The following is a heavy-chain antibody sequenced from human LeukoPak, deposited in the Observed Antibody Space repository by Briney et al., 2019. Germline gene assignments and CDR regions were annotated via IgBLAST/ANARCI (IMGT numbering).Heavy chain of an antibody. Sequence: GGSLRLSCAASGFTFSGYGMHWVRQAPDKGLEWVALISSDGSNRIYADSVKGRFSISRDNSKNTLYLQVNSLRIEDTAVYYCAKDFRVAEELWFGELWNAFDIWGQGTRVAVSS. CDR3: AKDFRVAEELWFGELWNAFDI. J-gene: IGHJ3*02. CDR1: GFTFSGYG. CDR2: ISSDGSNR. D-gene: IGHD3-10*01. V-gene: IGHV3-30*18.